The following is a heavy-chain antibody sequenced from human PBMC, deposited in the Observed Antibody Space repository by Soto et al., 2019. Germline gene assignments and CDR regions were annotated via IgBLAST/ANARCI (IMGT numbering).Heavy chain of an antibody. Sequence: GSLRLSCAASGFTFSSYSMNWVRQAPGKGLEWVSSISSSSSYIYYADSVKGRFTISRDNAKNSLYLQMNSLRAEDTAVYYCASADQRYFDWLLSRYYYYGMDVWGQGTTVTVSS. CDR3: ASADQRYFDWLLSRYYYYGMDV. V-gene: IGHV3-21*01. D-gene: IGHD3-9*01. J-gene: IGHJ6*02. CDR1: GFTFSSYS. CDR2: ISSSSSYI.